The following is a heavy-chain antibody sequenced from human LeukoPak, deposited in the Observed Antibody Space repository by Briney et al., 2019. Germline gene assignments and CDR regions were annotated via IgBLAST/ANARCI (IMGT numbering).Heavy chain of an antibody. D-gene: IGHD3-22*01. CDR1: GFTFSSYG. Sequence: GRSLRLSCAASGFTFSSYGMHWVRQAPGKGLEWVAVIWYDGSNKCYADSVKGRFTISRDNSKNTLYLQMNSLRADDTAVYYCAKVKSDSSGSINYFDPWGQGTLVTVSS. CDR2: IWYDGSNK. CDR3: AKVKSDSSGSINYFDP. V-gene: IGHV3-33*06. J-gene: IGHJ5*02.